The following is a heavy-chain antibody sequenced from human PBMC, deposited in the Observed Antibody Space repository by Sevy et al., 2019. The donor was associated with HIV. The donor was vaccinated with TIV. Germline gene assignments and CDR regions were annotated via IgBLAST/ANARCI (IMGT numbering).Heavy chain of an antibody. D-gene: IGHD2-2*01. CDR1: GYTFTGYY. Sequence: ASVKVSCKASGYTFTGYYMHWVRHAPGQGLEWMGWINHNSGGTNYAQKFQGRVTMTRDTSISTAYMELSRLRSVDTAVYYCASVPAAAIKTYYFDYWGQGTLVTVSS. J-gene: IGHJ4*02. CDR2: INHNSGGT. V-gene: IGHV1-2*02. CDR3: ASVPAAAIKTYYFDY.